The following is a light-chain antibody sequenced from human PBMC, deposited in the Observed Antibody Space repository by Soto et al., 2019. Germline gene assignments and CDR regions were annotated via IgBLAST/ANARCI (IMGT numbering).Light chain of an antibody. V-gene: IGKV3-15*01. CDR1: QTVNNN. CDR3: QQYDNLPSIT. CDR2: GAS. Sequence: EIVMTQSPATLSVSPGERATLSCRASQTVNNNLAWYQQKPGQAPRLLIYGASARATGIPARFSGSGSGTEFTLTISSLQSEDFATYYCQQYDNLPSITFGQGTRLEIK. J-gene: IGKJ5*01.